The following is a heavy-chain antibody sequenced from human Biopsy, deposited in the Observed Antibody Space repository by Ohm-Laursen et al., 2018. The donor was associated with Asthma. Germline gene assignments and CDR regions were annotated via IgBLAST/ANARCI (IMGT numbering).Heavy chain of an antibody. D-gene: IGHD3-22*01. CDR2: ISWNSATI. CDR3: AKVRSDWVITESFDY. J-gene: IGHJ4*02. CDR1: GFKFDEYT. Sequence: SLRLSCSASGFKFDEYTMHWVRQAPGKGLEWVSGISWNSATIGYADSVEGRFTISRDNAKNSVFLHMDNLRPEDTAFYYCAKVRSDWVITESFDYWGQGVLVTVSS. V-gene: IGHV3-9*01.